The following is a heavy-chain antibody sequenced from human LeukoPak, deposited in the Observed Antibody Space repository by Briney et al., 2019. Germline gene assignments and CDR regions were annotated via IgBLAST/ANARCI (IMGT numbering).Heavy chain of an antibody. CDR2: ISSSSSYI. J-gene: IGHJ4*02. CDR1: GFTFSTYS. V-gene: IGHV3-21*01. Sequence: GGSLRLSCTASGFTFSTYSMNWVRQAPGKGLEWVSFISSSSSYIYYADPVKGRFTISRDNAKNSLYLQMNSLRAEDTAVYYCARGPLDYSSDYFFDYWGQGTLVTVSS. D-gene: IGHD6-19*01. CDR3: ARGPLDYSSDYFFDY.